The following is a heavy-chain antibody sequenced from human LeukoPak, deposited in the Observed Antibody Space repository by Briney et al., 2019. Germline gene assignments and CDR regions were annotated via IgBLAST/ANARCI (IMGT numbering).Heavy chain of an antibody. CDR2: VYKTGHT. V-gene: IGHV4-59*08. CDR1: DNSISSFY. D-gene: IGHD3-10*01. J-gene: IGHJ4*02. CDR3: APHRFGEPHFEY. Sequence: SETLSLTCTVSDNSISSFYWSWIRQPPGKGLEWIGFVYKTGHTNYNPSLKSRVAISLDGSKSQVSLRLTSVTAADTAVYYCAPHRFGEPHFEYWGRGTLDSVSS.